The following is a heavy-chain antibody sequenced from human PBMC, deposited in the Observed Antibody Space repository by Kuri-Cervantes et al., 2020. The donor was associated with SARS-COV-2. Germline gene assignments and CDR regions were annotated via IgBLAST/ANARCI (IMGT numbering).Heavy chain of an antibody. V-gene: IGHV3-33*08. CDR2: IWYDGSNK. CDR1: GFTFSSYG. CDR3: ARDPYYYDSTVLDV. J-gene: IGHJ6*02. Sequence: GESLKISCAASGFTFSSYGMHWVRQAPGKGLEWVAVIWYDGSNKYYADSVKGRFTISRDNSKNTLYLQMNSLRAEDTAVYYCARDPYYYDSTVLDVWGQGTTVTDSS. D-gene: IGHD3-22*01.